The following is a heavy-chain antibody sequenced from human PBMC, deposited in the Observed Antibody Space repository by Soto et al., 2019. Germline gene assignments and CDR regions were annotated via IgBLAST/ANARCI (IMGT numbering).Heavy chain of an antibody. Sequence: GGSLRLSCAASGFTFSNAWMNWVRQAPGKGLEWVGRIKSKNDGGTTDYDAPVKGRFTISRDDSKKTLYLQMNSLKTEDTAVYYCTTTHGITIFGVPPDYYGMDVWGQGTTVTVSS. V-gene: IGHV3-15*07. CDR3: TTTHGITIFGVPPDYYGMDV. J-gene: IGHJ6*02. CDR1: GFTFSNAW. CDR2: IKSKNDGGTT. D-gene: IGHD3-3*01.